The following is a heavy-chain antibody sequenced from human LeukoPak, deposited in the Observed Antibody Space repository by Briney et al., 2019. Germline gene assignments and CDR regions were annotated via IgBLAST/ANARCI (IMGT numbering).Heavy chain of an antibody. J-gene: IGHJ5*02. CDR2: ISAYNGNT. CDR3: ARVSRGGFDP. CDR1: GYTLTELS. D-gene: IGHD3-16*02. Sequence: ASVKVSCKVSGYTLTELSMHWVRQAPGKGLEWMGWISAYNGNTNYAQKLQGRVTMTTDTSTSTAYMELRSLRSDDTAVYYCARVSRGGFDPWGQGTLVTVSS. V-gene: IGHV1-18*01.